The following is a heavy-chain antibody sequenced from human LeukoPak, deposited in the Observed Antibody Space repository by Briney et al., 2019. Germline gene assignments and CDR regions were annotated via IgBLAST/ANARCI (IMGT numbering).Heavy chain of an antibody. J-gene: IGHJ5*02. Sequence: GGSLRLSCAASGFTFSNFGMNWVRQAPGKGLEWVSYISTSATTVYYADSVKGRFTISRDNARNSLYLQMDSLSAEDTAVYYCARQDYYASGRPLDPWGQGTLVTVS. CDR3: ARQDYYASGRPLDP. CDR2: ISTSATTV. V-gene: IGHV3-48*04. CDR1: GFTFSNFG. D-gene: IGHD3-10*01.